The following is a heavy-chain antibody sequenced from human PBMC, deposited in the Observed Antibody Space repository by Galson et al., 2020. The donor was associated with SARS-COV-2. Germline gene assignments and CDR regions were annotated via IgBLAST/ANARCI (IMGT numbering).Heavy chain of an antibody. J-gene: IGHJ4*02. V-gene: IGHV3-30-3*01. CDR1: GFTFSSYA. D-gene: IGHD5-12*01. Sequence: QAGGSLRLSCAASGFTFSSYAMHWVRQAPAKGLEWVAVISYDGSNKYYADSVKGRFTISRDNSKNTLYLQMNSLRAEDTAVYYCARDLSGYDYFEFDYWGQGTLVTVSS. CDR3: ARDLSGYDYFEFDY. CDR2: ISYDGSNK.